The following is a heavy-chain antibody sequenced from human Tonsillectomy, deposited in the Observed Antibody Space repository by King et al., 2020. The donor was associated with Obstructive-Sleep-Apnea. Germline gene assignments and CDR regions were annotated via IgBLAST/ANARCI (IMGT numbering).Heavy chain of an antibody. D-gene: IGHD1-26*01. Sequence: VQLVESGAEVKKPGESLRISCKGSGYSFTSYWISWVRQMPGTGLEWMGRIDPSDSYTNYSPSFQGHVTISTDKSISTAYLQWSSLQASDTAMYYCASSVGGATSAVFDYWGLGTLVTVSS. CDR3: ASSVGGATSAVFDY. CDR2: IDPSDSYT. V-gene: IGHV5-10-1*03. CDR1: GYSFTSYW. J-gene: IGHJ4*02.